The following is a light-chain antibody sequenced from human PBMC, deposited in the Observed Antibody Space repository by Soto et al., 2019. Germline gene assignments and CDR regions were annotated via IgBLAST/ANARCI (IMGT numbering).Light chain of an antibody. CDR1: QSVGSY. V-gene: IGKV3-11*01. Sequence: EIVLTQSPATLSLSPGERATRSCRASQSVGSYLAWYQQKPGQAPRLLLYDASNRATGIRARFSGSGSGTDFTLTISSLEPEDFAVYYCQQRSNWLTFGGGTRVEVE. CDR3: QQRSNWLT. CDR2: DAS. J-gene: IGKJ4*01.